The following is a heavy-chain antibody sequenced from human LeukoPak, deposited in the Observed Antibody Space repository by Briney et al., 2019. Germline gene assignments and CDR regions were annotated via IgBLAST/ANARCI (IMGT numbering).Heavy chain of an antibody. CDR3: ARCPESSGYYYELDS. CDR1: GFTFSLYG. J-gene: IGHJ4*02. CDR2: MSYHGNNE. V-gene: IGHV3-30*03. Sequence: GGSLRLSCAASGFTFSLYGMHWVRQAPGKGLEWVAVMSYHGNNEYYADSVKGRFTISRDNSKNTLYLQMNSLTAEDTAVYYCARCPESSGYYYELDSWGQGTLVTVSS. D-gene: IGHD3-22*01.